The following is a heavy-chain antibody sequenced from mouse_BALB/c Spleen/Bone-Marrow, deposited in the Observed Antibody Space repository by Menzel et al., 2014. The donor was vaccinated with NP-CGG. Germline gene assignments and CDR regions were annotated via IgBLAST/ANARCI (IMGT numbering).Heavy chain of an antibody. D-gene: IGHD1-1*02. CDR1: GFSITSGYY. V-gene: IGHV3-6*02. CDR2: ITFDGSY. Sequence: VQLKESGPGLVKPSQSLSLTCSVTGFSITSGYYWNWIRQFPGHTLEWMGYITFDGSYDYNPSLKNRISITRDTSNNQFFLKLNSVTAEDTASYYCARALGSYVWYFDVWGAGTTVTVSS. J-gene: IGHJ1*01. CDR3: ARALGSYVWYFDV.